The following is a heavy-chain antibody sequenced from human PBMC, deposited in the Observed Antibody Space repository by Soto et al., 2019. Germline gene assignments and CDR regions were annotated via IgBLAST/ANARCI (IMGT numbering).Heavy chain of an antibody. V-gene: IGHV1-18*04. CDR1: VYNFLNYG. D-gene: IGHD3-22*01. CDR2: ISVYHGNT. J-gene: IGHJ4*02. Sequence: GASVKVSCKTSVYNFLNYGISCVRQAPGQGPEWMGWISVYHGNTIYAQNFQGRVTMTTDTSTSTAYMELRSLRSDDTAVYYCARVGPIVVVKKTWYYFDYWGQGTLVTVSS. CDR3: ARVGPIVVVKKTWYYFDY.